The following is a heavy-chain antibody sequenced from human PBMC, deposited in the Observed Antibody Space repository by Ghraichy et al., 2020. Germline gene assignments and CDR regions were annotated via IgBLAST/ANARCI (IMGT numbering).Heavy chain of an antibody. J-gene: IGHJ6*02. CDR3: AKDFLMVYAIGTVTADRYYYYGMDV. V-gene: IGHV3-30*18. CDR2: ISYDGSNK. CDR1: GFTFSSYG. D-gene: IGHD2-8*01. Sequence: GGSLRLSCAASGFTFSSYGMHWVRQAPGKGLEWVAVISYDGSNKYYADSVKGRFTISRDNSKNTLYLQMNSLRAEDTAVYYCAKDFLMVYAIGTVTADRYYYYGMDVWGQGTTVTVSS.